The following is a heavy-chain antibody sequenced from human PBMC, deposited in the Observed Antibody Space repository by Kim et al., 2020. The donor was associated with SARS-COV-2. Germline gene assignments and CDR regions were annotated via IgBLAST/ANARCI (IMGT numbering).Heavy chain of an antibody. V-gene: IGHV3-23*01. D-gene: IGHD6-19*01. CDR2: ISGGGGNS. CDR1: GFTFSNYG. J-gene: IGHJ3*01. CDR3: AKAGYSISVTGTRGAFDF. Sequence: GGSLRLSCAASGFTFSNYGMSWVRQAPGKGLEWVSAISGGGGNSYYADSVKGRFTISRDNSKNTLYLQMNSLRAEDTAVYYCAKAGYSISVTGTRGAFDFWGQGATVTVSS.